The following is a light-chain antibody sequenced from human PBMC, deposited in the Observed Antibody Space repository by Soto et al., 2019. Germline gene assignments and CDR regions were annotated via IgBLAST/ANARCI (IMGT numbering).Light chain of an antibody. CDR3: SSYTNINTRACV. CDR2: EVS. Sequence: QSVLTQPASVSGSPGQSITLSCTGTSSDVGSYNYVSWYQQHPGKAPKLLIYEVSDRPSGVSSRFSGSKSGNTASLTISGLQAEDEAEYYCSSYTNINTRACVFGTGTKVTVL. V-gene: IGLV2-14*01. CDR1: SSDVGSYNY. J-gene: IGLJ1*01.